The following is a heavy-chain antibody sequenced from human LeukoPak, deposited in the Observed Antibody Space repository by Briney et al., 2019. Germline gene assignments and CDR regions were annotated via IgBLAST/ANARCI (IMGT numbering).Heavy chain of an antibody. V-gene: IGHV3-30*03. D-gene: IGHD6-6*01. CDR2: ISYDGSNK. CDR3: ARESIAASHDAFDI. Sequence: GGSLRLSCAASGFTFSNHGMHWVRQAPGKGLEWVAVISYDGSNKYYADSVKGRFTISRDNSKNTLYLQMNSLRAEDTAVYYCARESIAASHDAFDIWGQGTMVTVSS. J-gene: IGHJ3*02. CDR1: GFTFSNHG.